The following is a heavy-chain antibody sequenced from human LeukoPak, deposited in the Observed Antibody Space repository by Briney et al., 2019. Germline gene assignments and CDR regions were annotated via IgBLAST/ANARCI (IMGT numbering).Heavy chain of an antibody. Sequence: GGSLRLSCAASGFTFSSYSMNWVRQAPGKGLEWVSSISSSSTYIYYADSVRGRFTISRDNAKNSLYLQMNSLRAEDTAVYYCATDSDYYDSSGYYNPDWWGQGTLVTVSS. CDR2: ISSSSTYI. D-gene: IGHD3-22*01. J-gene: IGHJ4*02. V-gene: IGHV3-21*01. CDR3: ATDSDYYDSSGYYNPDW. CDR1: GFTFSSYS.